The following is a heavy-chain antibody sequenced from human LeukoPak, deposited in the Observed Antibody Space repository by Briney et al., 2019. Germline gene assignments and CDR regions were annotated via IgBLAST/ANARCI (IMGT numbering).Heavy chain of an antibody. V-gene: IGHV4-39*07. J-gene: IGHJ4*02. CDR2: IYYSGST. CDR3: ARQGGYSYGYVRY. Sequence: SSETLSLTCTVSGGSISSSSYYWGWIRQPPGKGLEWIVSIYYSGSTYYNPSLKSRVTISVDTSKNQFSLKLSSVTAADTAVHYCARQGGYSYGYVRYWGQGTLVTVSS. D-gene: IGHD5-18*01. CDR1: GGSISSSSYY.